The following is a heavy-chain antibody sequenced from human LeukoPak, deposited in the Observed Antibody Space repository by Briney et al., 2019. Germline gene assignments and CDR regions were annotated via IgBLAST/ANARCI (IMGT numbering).Heavy chain of an antibody. CDR3: AKDFQGYYDSSGYYPSPIDY. V-gene: IGHV3-23*01. J-gene: IGHJ4*02. D-gene: IGHD3-22*01. Sequence: PGGSLRLSCAASGFTFSSYAMSWVRQAPGKGLEWVSAISGSGGSTYYADSVKGRFTISRDNSKNTLYLQMSSLRAEDTAVYYCAKDFQGYYDSSGYYPSPIDYWGQGTLVTVSS. CDR1: GFTFSSYA. CDR2: ISGSGGST.